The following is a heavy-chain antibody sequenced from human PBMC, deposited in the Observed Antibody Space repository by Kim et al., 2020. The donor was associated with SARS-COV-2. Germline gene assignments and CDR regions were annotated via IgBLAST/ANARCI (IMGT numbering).Heavy chain of an antibody. J-gene: IGHJ4*02. CDR2: IWYDGSNK. Sequence: GGSLRLSCAASGFTFSSYGMHWVRQAPGKGLEWVAVIWYDGSNKYYADSVKGRFTISRDNSKNTLYLQMNSLRAEDTAVYYCAKDLGGSGISYFDYWGQGTLVTVSS. D-gene: IGHD3-10*01. V-gene: IGHV3-33*06. CDR3: AKDLGGSGISYFDY. CDR1: GFTFSSYG.